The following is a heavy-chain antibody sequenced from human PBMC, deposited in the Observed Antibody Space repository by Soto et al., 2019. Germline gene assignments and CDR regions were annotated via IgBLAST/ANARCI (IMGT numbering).Heavy chain of an antibody. CDR1: GGSISSYY. CDR3: ARDRYGMDV. CDR2: TYYSGST. V-gene: IGHV4-59*01. J-gene: IGHJ6*02. Sequence: PSETLSLTCTVSGGSISSYYWSWIRQPPGKGLEWIGYTYYSGSTNYNPSLKSRVTISVDTSKNQFSLKLSSVTAADTAVYYCARDRYGMDVWGQGTTVTVSS.